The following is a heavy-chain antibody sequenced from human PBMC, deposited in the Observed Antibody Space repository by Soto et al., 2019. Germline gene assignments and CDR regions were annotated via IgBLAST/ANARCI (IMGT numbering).Heavy chain of an antibody. Sequence: SETLSLTCTVSGCSISSSSYYWGWIRQPPGKGLEWIGSIYYSGSTYYNPSLKSRVTISVDTSKNQFSLKLSSVTAADTAVYYCARPALSGSYYKSYYYYYMDVWGKGTTVTLSS. CDR1: GCSISSSSYY. CDR3: ARPALSGSYYKSYYYYYMDV. CDR2: IYYSGST. J-gene: IGHJ6*03. V-gene: IGHV4-39*01. D-gene: IGHD3-10*01.